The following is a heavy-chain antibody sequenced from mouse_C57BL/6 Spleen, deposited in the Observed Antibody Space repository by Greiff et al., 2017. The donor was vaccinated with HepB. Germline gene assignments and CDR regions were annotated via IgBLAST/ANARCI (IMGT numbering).Heavy chain of an antibody. CDR3: ASYYDYSLDY. Sequence: VQLQQSGPELVKPGASVKISCKASGYTFTDYYMNWVKQSHGKSLEWIGDINPNNGGTSYNQKFKGKATLTVDKSSSTAYMELRSLTSEDSAVYYCASYYDYSLDYWGQGTTLTVSS. V-gene: IGHV1-26*01. D-gene: IGHD2-4*01. CDR1: GYTFTDYY. CDR2: INPNNGGT. J-gene: IGHJ2*01.